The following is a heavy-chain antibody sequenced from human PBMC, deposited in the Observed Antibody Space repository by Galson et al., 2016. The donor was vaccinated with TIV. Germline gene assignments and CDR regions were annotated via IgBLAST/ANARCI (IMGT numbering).Heavy chain of an antibody. CDR3: ARTQSGGGDCYYFDS. D-gene: IGHD2-21*02. Sequence: SVKVSCKASGYNFIDYDMNWVRQAPGQGLEWMGIINPSVGGTSYAQKFQGRVTMTRDTSTNTVSVELSSLTYEDTAVYYCARTQSGGGDCYYFDSWGQGALVTVSS. CDR2: INPSVGGT. CDR1: GYNFIDYD. V-gene: IGHV1-46*01. J-gene: IGHJ4*02.